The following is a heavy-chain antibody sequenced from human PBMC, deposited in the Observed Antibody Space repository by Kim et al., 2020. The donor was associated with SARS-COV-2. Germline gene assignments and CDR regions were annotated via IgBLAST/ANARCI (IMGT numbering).Heavy chain of an antibody. CDR1: GYTFTSYA. V-gene: IGHV7-4-1*02. Sequence: ASVKVCKASGYTFTSYAMNWVRQAPGQGLEWMGWINTNTGNPTYAQGFTGRFVFSLDTSVSTAYLQISSLKAEDTAVYYCARDLSEELWFGESLWGWFDPWGQGTLVTVSS. J-gene: IGHJ5*02. CDR2: INTNTGNP. D-gene: IGHD3-10*01. CDR3: ARDLSEELWFGESLWGWFDP.